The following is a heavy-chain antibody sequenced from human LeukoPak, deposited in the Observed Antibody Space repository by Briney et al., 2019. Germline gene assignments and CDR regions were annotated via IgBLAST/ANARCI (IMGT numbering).Heavy chain of an antibody. CDR3: AGLDWYFAL. CDR1: GGSFSGYY. Sequence: SETLSLTCAVYGGSFSGYYWSWIRQPPGKGLEWIGEINHSGSTNYNPSLKGRLTISVDTSKNQVSLKLRSVTAADTAVYYCAGLDWYFALWGRGTLVTVSS. CDR2: INHSGST. J-gene: IGHJ2*01. V-gene: IGHV4-34*01.